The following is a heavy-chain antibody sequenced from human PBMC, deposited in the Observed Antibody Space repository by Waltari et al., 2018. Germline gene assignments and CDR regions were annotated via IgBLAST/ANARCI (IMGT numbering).Heavy chain of an antibody. CDR1: GFTFRNYE. V-gene: IGHV3-48*03. CDR3: ARGEGGANEY. CDR2: ISSGESII. Sequence: EVQLVESGGGLVQPGGSLRLFCAASGFTFRNYEMNWVRQAPGKGREWVAYISSGESIIYYADAVKGRFTISRDNAKNSVYLQMSSLRAEDTAIYYCARGEGGANEYWGQGTLVTVSA. D-gene: IGHD1-26*01. J-gene: IGHJ4*02.